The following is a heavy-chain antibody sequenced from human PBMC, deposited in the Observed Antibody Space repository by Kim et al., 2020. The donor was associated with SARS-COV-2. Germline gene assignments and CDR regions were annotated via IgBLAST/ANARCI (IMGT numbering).Heavy chain of an antibody. J-gene: IGHJ2*01. V-gene: IGHV4-39*01. D-gene: IGHD3-22*01. CDR1: GGSISSTSYY. CDR2: IYYTGST. CDR3: ARRIVVADHWDWYFDL. Sequence: SETLSLTCTVSGGSISSTSYYWGWIRQPPGKGLEWIGSIYYTGSTYYNPSLKSRLTISVDTSKNQFSLKLSSVSAADTAIYYCARRIVVADHWDWYFDLWGRGALVTVSS.